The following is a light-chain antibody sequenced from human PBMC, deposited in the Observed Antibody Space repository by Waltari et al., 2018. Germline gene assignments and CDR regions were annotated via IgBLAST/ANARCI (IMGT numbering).Light chain of an antibody. CDR1: QDISNH. V-gene: IGKV1-33*01. CDR3: QQYNDLPA. Sequence: DIQMTQSPSSLSASVGDRVTITCQASQDISNHLNWYQQKPGKAPRRLIYDASNLETGVPSRFSGSGSGTDFTFTISSLQPEDIATYYCQQYNDLPAFGQGTKLEIK. CDR2: DAS. J-gene: IGKJ2*01.